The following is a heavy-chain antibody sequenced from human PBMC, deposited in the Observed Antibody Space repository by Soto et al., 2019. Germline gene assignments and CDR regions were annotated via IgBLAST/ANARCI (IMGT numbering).Heavy chain of an antibody. D-gene: IGHD6-13*01. V-gene: IGHV3-23*01. CDR2: VSGSGSST. Sequence: EVQLLESGGGLVQPGGSLRLSCAASGFTFSSYAMSWVRQAPGKGLEWVSVVSGSGSSTYYADSVKGRFTISRDNSKNTLYLQMSSVRADDTAVCYCAKVGPAAGTLYWGQGTLVTVSS. J-gene: IGHJ4*02. CDR3: AKVGPAAGTLY. CDR1: GFTFSSYA.